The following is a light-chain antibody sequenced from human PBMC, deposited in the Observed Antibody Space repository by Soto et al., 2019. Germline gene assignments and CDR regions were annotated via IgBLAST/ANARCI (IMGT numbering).Light chain of an antibody. CDR1: SSDVGGYNF. CDR2: EVS. CDR3: SAYAGSKNLM. Sequence: QSVLTQPPSASGSPGQSVTISCTGTSSDVGGYNFVSWYQQHPGKAPKRMIYEVSKRPSGVPDRFSGSKSVNTASLTVSGLQAEDEADYYVSAYAGSKNLMFGGGTKLTVL. J-gene: IGLJ3*02. V-gene: IGLV2-8*01.